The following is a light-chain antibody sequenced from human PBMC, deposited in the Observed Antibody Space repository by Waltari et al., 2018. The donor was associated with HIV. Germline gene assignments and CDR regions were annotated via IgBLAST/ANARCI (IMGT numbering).Light chain of an antibody. J-gene: IGKJ4*01. Sequence: DIQMTQSPSSLSASVGDRVTITCRASQSISTYLNWYQQKPGEAPKLLIYAASSVQSGVPSRFSGSGSGTDFTLTISNLQPEDFAIYYCQQSYRTLTFGGGTKMDIK. CDR1: QSISTY. CDR3: QQSYRTLT. CDR2: AAS. V-gene: IGKV1-39*01.